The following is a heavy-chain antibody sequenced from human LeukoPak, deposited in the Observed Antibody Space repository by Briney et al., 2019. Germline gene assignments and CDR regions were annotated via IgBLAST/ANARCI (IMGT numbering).Heavy chain of an antibody. CDR2: IYYSGST. V-gene: IGHV4-59*08. J-gene: IGHJ5*02. CDR3: ARRSQENGMITANNWFDP. D-gene: IGHD3-16*01. CDR1: GSSNSSSY. Sequence: SETLSLTCTVSGSSNSSSYWGWIRQPPGQGLEWIGYIYYSGSTNYNPSLKSRVTISVDTSKNQFSLKLTSVTAADTAVYYCARRSQENGMITANNWFDPWGQGTLVTVSS.